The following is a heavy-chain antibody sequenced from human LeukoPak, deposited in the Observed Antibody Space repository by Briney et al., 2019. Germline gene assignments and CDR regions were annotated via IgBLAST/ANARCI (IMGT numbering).Heavy chain of an antibody. CDR2: FHQSGST. V-gene: IGHV4-38-2*01. D-gene: IGHD5-12*01. J-gene: IGHJ4*02. Sequence: PSETLSLTCVVSGYSISSGYYWGWIRPPPGKGLQWIGNFHQSGSTSYNPFLKSRVTISADTSKNLLPLTLSAVTAAVSALEYGARGYSGYADRWGQGTLVNVSS. CDR1: GYSISSGYY. CDR3: ARGYSGYADR.